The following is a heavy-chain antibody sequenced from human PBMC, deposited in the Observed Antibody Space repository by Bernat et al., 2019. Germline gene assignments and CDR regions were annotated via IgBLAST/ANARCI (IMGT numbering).Heavy chain of an antibody. Sequence: QVQLVQSGAEVKKPGASVKVSCKVSGYTLTELSMHWVRHAPGKGLEWMGGFDPEDGETIYAQKFQGRVTMTEDTATDTAYMELSSLRSEDTAVYYCATPSGYSSSWTDDLDIWGQGTMVTVSS. CDR2: FDPEDGET. CDR3: ATPSGYSSSWTDDLDI. V-gene: IGHV1-24*01. J-gene: IGHJ3*02. D-gene: IGHD6-6*01. CDR1: GYTLTELS.